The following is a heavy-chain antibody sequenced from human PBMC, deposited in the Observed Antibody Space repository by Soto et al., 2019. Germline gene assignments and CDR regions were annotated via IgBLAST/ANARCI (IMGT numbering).Heavy chain of an antibody. CDR1: GFTFSSYN. D-gene: IGHD2-2*01. V-gene: IGHV3-48*01. Sequence: GGSLRLSCAASGFTFSSYNMNWVRQAPGKGLEWVSYISSSSSTIYYADSVKGRFTISRDNAKNSLYLQMNSLRAEDTAVYYCARDTLEDIVVVPAAFDWGQGTLVTVSS. CDR3: ARDTLEDIVVVPAAFD. J-gene: IGHJ4*02. CDR2: ISSSSSTI.